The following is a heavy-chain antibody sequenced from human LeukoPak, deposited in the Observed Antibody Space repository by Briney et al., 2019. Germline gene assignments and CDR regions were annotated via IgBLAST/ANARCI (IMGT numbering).Heavy chain of an antibody. CDR1: GGSFSGYY. CDR3: ARGPWWDCSSTSCYGGKPFDY. V-gene: IGHV4-34*01. D-gene: IGHD2-2*01. CDR2: INHSGST. J-gene: IGHJ4*02. Sequence: SETLSLTCAVYGGSFSGYYWSWIRQPPGKGLEWIGEINHSGSTNYNPSLKSRVTISVDTSKNQFPLKLSSVTAADTAVYYCARGPWWDCSSTSCYGGKPFDYWGQGTLVTVSS.